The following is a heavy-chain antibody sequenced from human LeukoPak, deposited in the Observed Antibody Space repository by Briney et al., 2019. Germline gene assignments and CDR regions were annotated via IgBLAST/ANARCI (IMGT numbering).Heavy chain of an antibody. V-gene: IGHV3-30*02. CDR2: IRYDGSNK. CDR1: GFTFSSYG. Sequence: PGGSLRLSCAASGFTFSSYGMHWVRQAPGKGLEWVAFIRYDGSNKYYADSVKGRFTISRDNSKNTLYVQMNSLRAEDTAVYYCARDCDYVRGNVWFDAFDVWGQGTMVTVSS. D-gene: IGHD3-16*01. CDR3: ARDCDYVRGNVWFDAFDV. J-gene: IGHJ3*01.